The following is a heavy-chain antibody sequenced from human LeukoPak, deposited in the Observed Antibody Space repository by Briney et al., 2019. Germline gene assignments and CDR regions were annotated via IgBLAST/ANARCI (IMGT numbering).Heavy chain of an antibody. V-gene: IGHV1-18*01. CDR2: ISAYNGNT. D-gene: IGHD3-22*01. CDR3: ARGSSMTMIVVPESSAFDI. J-gene: IGHJ3*02. CDR1: GYTFTSYG. Sequence: ASVKVSCKASGYTFTSYGISWVRQAPGQGLEWMGWISAYNGNTNYAQKLQGRVTMTTDTSTSTAYMELRSLRSDDAAVYYCARGSSMTMIVVPESSAFDIWGQGTMVTVSS.